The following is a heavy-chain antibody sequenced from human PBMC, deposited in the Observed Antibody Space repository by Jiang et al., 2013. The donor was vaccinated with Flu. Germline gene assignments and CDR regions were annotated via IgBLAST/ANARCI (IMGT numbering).Heavy chain of an antibody. CDR3: ARDGAQGFVVARLSLASDS. CDR2: ISAYTGNT. Sequence: QSGAEVKKPGASVKVSCKTSGYTFTTYGISWVRQAPGQGLEWMGWISAYTGNTKYAQKFQGRVTLTTDTSTSTAYMELRGLRSDDAAVYYCARDGAQGFVVARLSLASDSWGQGTLVTV. CDR1: GYTFTTYG. V-gene: IGHV1-18*01. J-gene: IGHJ4*02. D-gene: IGHD6-6*01.